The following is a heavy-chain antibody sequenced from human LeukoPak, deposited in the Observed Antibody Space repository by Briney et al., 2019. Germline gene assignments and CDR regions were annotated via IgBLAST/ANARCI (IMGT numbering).Heavy chain of an antibody. CDR1: GYTLTELS. D-gene: IGHD5-18*01. Sequence: GASVKVSCKVSGYTLTELSIHWVRQAPGKGLEWMGGFDPEDGETIYAQKFQGRVTMTEDTSTDTAYMELSSLRSEDTAVYYCATEGYTAMVPPSYGMDVWGQGTTVTVSS. J-gene: IGHJ6*02. CDR2: FDPEDGET. CDR3: ATEGYTAMVPPSYGMDV. V-gene: IGHV1-24*01.